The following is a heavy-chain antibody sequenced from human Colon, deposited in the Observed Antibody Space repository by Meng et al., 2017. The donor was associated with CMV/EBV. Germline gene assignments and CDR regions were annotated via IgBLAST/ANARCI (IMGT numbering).Heavy chain of an antibody. J-gene: IGHJ5*01. CDR2: INKRGDTT. CDR1: DFS. D-gene: IGHD3-9*01. CDR3: AKERYGTRWISFDS. V-gene: IGHV3-43*01. Sequence: DFSVHWVREAPGKGLEWVSLINKRGDTTFYAESVQGRFTISRDNSKNSLYLQMNSLGSEDTAFYYCAKERYGTRWISFDSWGRGTLVTVSS.